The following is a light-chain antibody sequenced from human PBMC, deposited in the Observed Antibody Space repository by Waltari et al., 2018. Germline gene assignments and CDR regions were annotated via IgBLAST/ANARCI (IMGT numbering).Light chain of an antibody. CDR1: Y. V-gene: IGKV3D-20*01. J-gene: IGKJ1*01. CDR2: HAS. Sequence: YLAWYQQQPGQAPGHLVYHASSSVTGIPDRLVGSVFGTDFSLTISRLAPGDFAVDYWQKYDSLPATFRQGTEVEIK. CDR3: QKYDSLPAT.